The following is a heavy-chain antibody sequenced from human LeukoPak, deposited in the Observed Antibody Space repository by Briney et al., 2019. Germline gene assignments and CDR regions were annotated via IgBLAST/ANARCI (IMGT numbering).Heavy chain of an antibody. CDR3: ARARDYARWYFDY. J-gene: IGHJ4*02. V-gene: IGHV4-34*01. D-gene: IGHD4-17*01. Sequence: SETLSLTCTVYGGSFSGYYWSWIRQPPGKGLEWIGEINHSGSTNYNPSLKSRVTISVDTSKNQFSLKLSSVTAADTAVYYCARARDYARWYFDYWGRGTLVTVSS. CDR1: GGSFSGYY. CDR2: INHSGST.